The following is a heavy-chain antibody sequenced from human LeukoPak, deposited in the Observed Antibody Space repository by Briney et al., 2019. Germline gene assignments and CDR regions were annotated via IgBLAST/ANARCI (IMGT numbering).Heavy chain of an antibody. V-gene: IGHV1-2*02. Sequence: ASVKVSCKASGYTFTGVYMHWVRQAPGQWLEWMGWINPNSGGTNYAQKFQDRVAMTRDTSISAAYMELTRLRSDDTGVYYCAREGRYCSGSSCYLAYWGQGTLVTVSS. CDR2: INPNSGGT. CDR3: AREGRYCSGSSCYLAY. CDR1: GYTFTGVY. D-gene: IGHD2-2*01. J-gene: IGHJ4*02.